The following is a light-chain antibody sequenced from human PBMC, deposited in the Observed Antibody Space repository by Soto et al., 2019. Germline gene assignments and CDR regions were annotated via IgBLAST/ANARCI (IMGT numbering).Light chain of an antibody. CDR2: DVS. CDR3: ISYTSVFTPDVV. CDR1: SSDVGGYDY. J-gene: IGLJ2*01. V-gene: IGLV2-14*01. Sequence: QSALTQPASVSGSPGQSITISCTGTSSDVGGYDYVSWYQQHPGKAPKLMIYDVSNRPSGVSNRFSGSKSGNTASLTISGLQAEDEADYYCISYTSVFTPDVVFGGGTKVTVL.